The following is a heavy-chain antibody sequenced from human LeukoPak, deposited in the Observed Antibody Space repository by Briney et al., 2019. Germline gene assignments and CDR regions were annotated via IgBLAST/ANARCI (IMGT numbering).Heavy chain of an antibody. V-gene: IGHV1-2*02. CDR1: GYTFTDDY. D-gene: IGHD2-8*02. J-gene: IGHJ2*01. CDR3: ARDFQTGANDWHFDL. Sequence: VASVKVSCTAFGYTFTDDYIHWMRQAPGQGLEWLGWNNPDSGDTMYSQKFEGRVTMTRDTSTNTAHMELSSLKFDDTAIYYCARDFQTGANDWHFDLWGRGTLVTVSS. CDR2: NNPDSGDT.